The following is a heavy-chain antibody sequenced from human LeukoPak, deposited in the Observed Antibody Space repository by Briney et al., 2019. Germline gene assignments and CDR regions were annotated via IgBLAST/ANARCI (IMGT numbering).Heavy chain of an antibody. CDR1: GFTFSSYA. J-gene: IGHJ4*02. Sequence: GGSLRLSCAASGFTFSSYAISWVRQAPGKGLEWVSAISGSGGSTYYADSVKGRFTISRDNSKNTLYLQMNSLRAEDTAVYYCAKGRGSSGWYLVDDYWAREPWSPSPQ. D-gene: IGHD6-19*01. CDR2: ISGSGGST. CDR3: AKGRGSSGWYLVDDY. V-gene: IGHV3-23*01.